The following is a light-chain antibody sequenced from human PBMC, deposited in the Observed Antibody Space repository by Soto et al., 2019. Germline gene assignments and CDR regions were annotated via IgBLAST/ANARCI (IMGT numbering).Light chain of an antibody. CDR3: SSYTSSSTLRV. Sequence: QSALTQPASVSGSTRQSITISCTRTSSEVGGYNYVSWYQQHPGKAPKLMIYDVSNRPSGVSNRFSGSKSGNTASLTISGLQAEDEADYYCSSYTSSSTLRVFGGGTKLTVL. CDR2: DVS. V-gene: IGLV2-14*01. J-gene: IGLJ2*01. CDR1: SSEVGGYNY.